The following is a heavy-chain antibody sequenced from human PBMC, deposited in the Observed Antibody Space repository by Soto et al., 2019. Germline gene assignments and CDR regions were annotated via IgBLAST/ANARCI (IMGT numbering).Heavy chain of an antibody. V-gene: IGHV3-48*02. CDR2: ISSSSSTI. CDR3: ARDLEYYDFWSGYYSPFDY. J-gene: IGHJ4*02. D-gene: IGHD3-3*01. CDR1: GFTFSSYS. Sequence: EVQLVESGGGLVQPGGSLRLSCAASGFTFSSYSMNWVRQAPGKGLEWVSYISSSSSTIYYADSVKGRFTISRDNAKNSLYLQMNRLRDEDTAVYYCARDLEYYDFWSGYYSPFDYWGQGTLVTVSS.